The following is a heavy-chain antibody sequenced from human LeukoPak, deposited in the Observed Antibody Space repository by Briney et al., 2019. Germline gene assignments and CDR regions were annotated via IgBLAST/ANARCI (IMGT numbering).Heavy chain of an antibody. CDR3: ARDRIRYYDILTGYPTGDGMDV. CDR1: GFTVSSNY. J-gene: IGHJ6*02. CDR2: IYSGGST. V-gene: IGHV3-66*01. Sequence: GGSLRLSCAASGFTVSSNYMSWVRQAPGKGLEWVSVIYSGGSTYYADSVKGRFIISRDNSKNTLYFQMNSLRAEDTAVYYCARDRIRYYDILTGYPTGDGMDVWGQGTTVTVSS. D-gene: IGHD3-9*01.